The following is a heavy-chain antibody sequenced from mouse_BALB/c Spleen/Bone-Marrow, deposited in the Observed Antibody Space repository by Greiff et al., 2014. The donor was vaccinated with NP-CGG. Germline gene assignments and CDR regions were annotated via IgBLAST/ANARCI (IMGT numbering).Heavy chain of an antibody. CDR2: IDPYYGTT. J-gene: IGHJ3*01. D-gene: IGHD2-14*01. CDR1: GHSFTGYN. Sequence: EVKVVESGPELEKPGASVKISCKASGHSFTGYNMNWVKQSHGKSLEWIGNIDPYYGTTTFNQKFKDKATLTVDKSSSTAYMQLKSLTSEDSAVYYCTRSRAYFRDWFAHWGQGTLVTVSA. CDR3: TRSRAYFRDWFAH. V-gene: IGHV1-39*01.